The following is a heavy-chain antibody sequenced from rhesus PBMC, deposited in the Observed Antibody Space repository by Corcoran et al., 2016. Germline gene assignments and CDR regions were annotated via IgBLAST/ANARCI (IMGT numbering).Heavy chain of an antibody. V-gene: IGHV1-111*01. CDR3: ATNGIAAVLDV. CDR2: FDPEVGEA. Sequence: EVQLVQSGAEVKKPGASWKISCKASGYTFTAYYLHWVRQATGKGLEGMGRFDPEVGEADYAQKVQDKVTITRDTSTDTTYMELSSLRSEDTAVYYCATNGIAAVLDVWGRGVLVTVSS. CDR1: GYTFTAYY. D-gene: IGHD6-13*01. J-gene: IGHJ5-2*02.